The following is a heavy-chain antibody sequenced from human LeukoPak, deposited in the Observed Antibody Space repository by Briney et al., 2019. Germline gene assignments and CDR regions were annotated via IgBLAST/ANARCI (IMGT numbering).Heavy chain of an antibody. J-gene: IGHJ5*02. Sequence: ASVKVSCKASGYTFTSYAMHWVRQAPGQRLEWMGWINAGNGNTKYSQKFQGRVTITRVTSASTAYMELSSLRSEDTAVYYCARDATYSSSWYVPNWFDPWGQGTLVTVSS. D-gene: IGHD6-13*01. CDR1: GYTFTSYA. CDR2: INAGNGNT. CDR3: ARDATYSSSWYVPNWFDP. V-gene: IGHV1-3*01.